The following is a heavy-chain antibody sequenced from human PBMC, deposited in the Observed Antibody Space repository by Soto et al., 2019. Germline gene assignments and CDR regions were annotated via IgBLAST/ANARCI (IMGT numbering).Heavy chain of an antibody. Sequence: EVQLVESGGGLVQPGGSLRLSCAASGFTFSSYWMHWVRQAPGKGLVWVSRINSDGSSTSYADSVKGRFAISRDNAKNTLYLQMNSLRAEDTAVYYCAVAVAGPTAIGYWGQGTLVTVSS. J-gene: IGHJ4*02. D-gene: IGHD6-19*01. V-gene: IGHV3-74*01. CDR1: GFTFSSYW. CDR2: INSDGSST. CDR3: AVAVAGPTAIGY.